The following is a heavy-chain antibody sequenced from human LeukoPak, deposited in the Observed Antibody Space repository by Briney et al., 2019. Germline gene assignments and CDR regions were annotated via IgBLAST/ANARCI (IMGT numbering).Heavy chain of an antibody. J-gene: IGHJ4*02. CDR3: TGYSSGWSSGGGY. D-gene: IGHD6-19*01. CDR2: IYYSGST. CDR1: GGSISSYY. V-gene: IGHV4-59*08. Sequence: SETLSLTCTVSGGSISSYYWSWIRQPPGKGREWVGYIYYSGSTNYNPSLKRRVAISVDRSNNQFSLRLSSVTAADTAVYFCTGYSSGWSSGGGYWGQGTLVTVSS.